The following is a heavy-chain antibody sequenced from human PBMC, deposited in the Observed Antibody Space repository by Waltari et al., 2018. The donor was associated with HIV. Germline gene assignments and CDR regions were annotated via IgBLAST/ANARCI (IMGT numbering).Heavy chain of an antibody. J-gene: IGHJ6*02. V-gene: IGHV3-53*01. CDR1: GFTVSSNY. CDR2: IYSGGRK. D-gene: IGHD3-10*01. Sequence: EVQLVESGGGLIQPGGSLRLSCAASGFTVSSNYMSWVRQAPGKGLEGVSVIYSGGRKTYAAAGKGRFTISRDNSKNTLYRQMKSLRAEDTAVYYCASSMVRGVMSYYYYGMDVWGQGTTVTVSS. CDR3: ASSMVRGVMSYYYYGMDV.